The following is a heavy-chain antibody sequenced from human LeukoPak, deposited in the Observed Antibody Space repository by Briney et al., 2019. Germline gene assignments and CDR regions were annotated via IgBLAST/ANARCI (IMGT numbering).Heavy chain of an antibody. CDR1: AFTFNNYD. Sequence: GGSLRLSCAASAFTFNNYDMHWVRQAPGKGLEWVAFIRFDESYIYYADSVKGRFTISRDNSKNTLYLQMNSLGTEDTAVYYCARGPPLFDPWGQGTLVTVSS. CDR2: IRFDESYI. CDR3: ARGPPLFDP. V-gene: IGHV3-30*02. J-gene: IGHJ5*02.